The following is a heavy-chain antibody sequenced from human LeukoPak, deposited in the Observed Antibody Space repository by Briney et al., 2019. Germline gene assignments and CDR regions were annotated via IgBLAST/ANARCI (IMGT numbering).Heavy chain of an antibody. D-gene: IGHD3-22*01. Sequence: GGSLRLSCAASGFTFSSYAMSWVRQAPGKGLEWVSAISGSGGSTYYADSVKGRFTISRDNSKNTLYLQINSLRAEDTAVYYCAKKGYYDGSGYYMYYFDHWGQGTLVTVSS. CDR2: ISGSGGST. V-gene: IGHV3-23*01. CDR3: AKKGYYDGSGYYMYYFDH. J-gene: IGHJ4*02. CDR1: GFTFSSYA.